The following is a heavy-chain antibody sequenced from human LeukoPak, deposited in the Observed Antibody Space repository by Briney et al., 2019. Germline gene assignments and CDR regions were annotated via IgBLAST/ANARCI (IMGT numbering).Heavy chain of an antibody. CDR2: IYHTGST. Sequence: SGTLSLNCTVSGGSISSNHWWNWVRQPPGKGLEWIAEIYHTGSTNYNPSLKSRVIISVDKSKNQFSLKLSSVTAADTAVYYCAVWGTSDYWGQGTLVTVSS. V-gene: IGHV4-4*02. J-gene: IGHJ4*02. CDR3: AVWGTSDY. CDR1: GGSISSNHW. D-gene: IGHD3-16*01.